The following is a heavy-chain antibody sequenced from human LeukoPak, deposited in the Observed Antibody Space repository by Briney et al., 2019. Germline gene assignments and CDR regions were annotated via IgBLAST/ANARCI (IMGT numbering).Heavy chain of an antibody. J-gene: IGHJ4*02. CDR1: GGTFSSYA. Sequence: EASVTVSCKASGGTFSSYAISWVRQAPGQGLEWMGGIIPIFCTANYAQKLQGRVTITADESTSTAYMELSSLRSEDTAVYYCARDPAGVTTSVSYFDYWGQGTLVTVSS. D-gene: IGHD4-17*01. CDR2: IIPIFCTA. CDR3: ARDPAGVTTSVSYFDY. V-gene: IGHV1-69*01.